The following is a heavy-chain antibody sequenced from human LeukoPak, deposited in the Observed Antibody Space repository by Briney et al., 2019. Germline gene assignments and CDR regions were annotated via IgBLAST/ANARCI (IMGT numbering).Heavy chain of an antibody. CDR3: TFMVVTANRDY. D-gene: IGHD2-21*02. J-gene: IGHJ4*02. V-gene: IGHV3-15*01. Sequence: GGSLRLSCAASGFTVSSNYMSWVRQAPGKGLEWVGRIKSKTDGGTTDHAAPVKGRFTISRDDSKNTLYLQMNSLKTEDTAVYYCTFMVVTANRDYWGQGTLVTVSS. CDR2: IKSKTDGGTT. CDR1: GFTVSSNY.